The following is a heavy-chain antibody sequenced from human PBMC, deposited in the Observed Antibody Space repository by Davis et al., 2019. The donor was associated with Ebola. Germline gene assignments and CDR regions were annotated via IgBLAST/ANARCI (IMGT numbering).Heavy chain of an antibody. CDR2: MNPNSGNT. CDR3: ARARLRRYYYYMDV. Sequence: SVKVSCKASGYTFTSYDINWVRQATGQGLEWMGWMNPNSGNTGFAQKFQGRVTITRNTSISTAYMELSSLRSEDTAVYYCARARLRRYYYYMDVWGKGTTVTVSS. J-gene: IGHJ6*03. D-gene: IGHD3-16*01. V-gene: IGHV1-8*03. CDR1: GYTFTSYD.